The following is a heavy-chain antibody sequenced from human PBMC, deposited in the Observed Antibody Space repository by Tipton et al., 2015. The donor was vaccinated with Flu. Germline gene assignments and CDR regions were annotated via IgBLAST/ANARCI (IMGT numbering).Heavy chain of an antibody. J-gene: IGHJ4*02. CDR3: ARSSRGWYRAMFD. CDR1: GGSISDYY. Sequence: TLSLTCTVSGGSISDYYWSWIRQPPGKGLEWIAYISSSGSSNYNPSLKSRITVSVDTSKNQFSLILSSVTAADTAVYYCARSSRGWYRAMFDWGQGTLVTVSS. V-gene: IGHV4-59*01. CDR2: ISSSGSS. D-gene: IGHD6-19*01.